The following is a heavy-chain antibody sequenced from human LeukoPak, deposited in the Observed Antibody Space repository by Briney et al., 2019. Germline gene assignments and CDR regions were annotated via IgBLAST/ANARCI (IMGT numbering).Heavy chain of an antibody. CDR3: AREWRSGGWYALYLDY. Sequence: GASVKVSCKASGYTFTGYYMHWVRQAPGQGLEWMGWINPNSGGTNYAQKFQGRVTMTRDTSISTAYMGLSRLRSDDTAVYYCAREWRSGGWYALYLDYWGQGTLVTVSS. J-gene: IGHJ4*02. D-gene: IGHD6-19*01. CDR2: INPNSGGT. V-gene: IGHV1-2*02. CDR1: GYTFTGYY.